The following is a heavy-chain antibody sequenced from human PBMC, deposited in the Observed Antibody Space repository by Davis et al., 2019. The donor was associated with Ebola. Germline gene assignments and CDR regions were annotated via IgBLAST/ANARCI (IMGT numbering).Heavy chain of an antibody. CDR2: IYYSGST. CDR3: ARERVYDSSGYYSYGMDV. CDR1: GGSISSGDYY. J-gene: IGHJ6*02. V-gene: IGHV4-61*08. D-gene: IGHD3-22*01. Sequence: SETLSLTCTVSGGSISSGDYYRSWIRQPPGKGLEWIGYIYYSGSTNYNPSLKSRVTMSVDTSKNQFSLKLSSVTAADTAVYYCARERVYDSSGYYSYGMDVWGQGTTVTVSS.